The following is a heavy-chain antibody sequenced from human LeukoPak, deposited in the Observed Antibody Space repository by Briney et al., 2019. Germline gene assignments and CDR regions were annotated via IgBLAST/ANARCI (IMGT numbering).Heavy chain of an antibody. Sequence: LETLSLTCIVSGGSINNYYWSWIRQPAGKGLEWIGRIYTGGTTNYNPSLKSRVTISFDTSKNQFSLRLSSVTAADTAVYYCARDPNSALWGQGTLVTVSS. D-gene: IGHD4-23*01. CDR2: IYTGGTT. J-gene: IGHJ4*02. CDR3: ARDPNSAL. CDR1: GGSINNYY. V-gene: IGHV4-4*07.